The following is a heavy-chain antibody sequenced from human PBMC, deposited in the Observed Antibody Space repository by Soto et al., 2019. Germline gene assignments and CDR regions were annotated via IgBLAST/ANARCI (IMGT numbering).Heavy chain of an antibody. CDR1: GDSVSSNSAA. J-gene: IGHJ5*02. Sequence: SQTLSLTCAISGDSVSSNSAAWNWFRQSQSRGLEWLGRTYYRSKWYNDYAVSVKSRITINPDISKNQFSLQLNSVTPEDTAVYYCARARVGATIWFDPWGQGTLVTVSS. CDR2: TYYRSKWYN. D-gene: IGHD1-26*01. CDR3: ARARVGATIWFDP. V-gene: IGHV6-1*01.